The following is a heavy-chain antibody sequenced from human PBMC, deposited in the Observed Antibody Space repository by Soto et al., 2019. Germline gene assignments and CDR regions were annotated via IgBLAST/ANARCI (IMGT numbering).Heavy chain of an antibody. V-gene: IGHV3-15*01. J-gene: IGHJ4*02. CDR2: IKSKTDGGTT. Sequence: GGSLRLSCAASGFTFSNAWMSWVRQAPGKGLEWVGRIKSKTDGGTTDYAAPVKGRFTISRDDSKNTLYLQMNSLKTEDTAVYYCTTDFSVGNVLRFLEWLLYWGQGTLVTVSS. D-gene: IGHD3-3*01. CDR3: TTDFSVGNVLRFLEWLLY. CDR1: GFTFSNAW.